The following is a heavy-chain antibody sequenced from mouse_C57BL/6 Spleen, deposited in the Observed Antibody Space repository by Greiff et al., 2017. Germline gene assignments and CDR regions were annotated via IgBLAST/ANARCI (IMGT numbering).Heavy chain of an antibody. CDR2: INPNNGGT. CDR1: GYTFTDYN. Sequence: EVQLQQSGPELVKPGASVKIPCKASGYTFTDYNMDWVKQSHGKSLEWIGDINPNNGGTIYNQKFKGKATLTVDKSSSTAYMELRSLTSEDTAVYYCARKAYYSNTGYFDYWGQGTTRTVAS. CDR3: ARKAYYSNTGYFDY. J-gene: IGHJ2*01. V-gene: IGHV1-18*01. D-gene: IGHD2-5*01.